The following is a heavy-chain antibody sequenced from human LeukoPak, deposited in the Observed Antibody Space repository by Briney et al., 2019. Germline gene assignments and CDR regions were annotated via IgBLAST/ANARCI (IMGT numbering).Heavy chain of an antibody. J-gene: IGHJ5*02. CDR1: GGSISSGDYY. Sequence: PSQTLSLTCTVSGGSISSGDYYWSWIRQPPGKGLEWIGYIYDSGSTFHYNPSLKSRVNISVDTSKNQFSLKLSPVTAADTAVYYCARSYDILTGYSHGDWFDPWGQGTLVTVSS. CDR3: ARSYDILTGYSHGDWFDP. CDR2: IYDSGST. D-gene: IGHD3-9*01. V-gene: IGHV4-30-4*08.